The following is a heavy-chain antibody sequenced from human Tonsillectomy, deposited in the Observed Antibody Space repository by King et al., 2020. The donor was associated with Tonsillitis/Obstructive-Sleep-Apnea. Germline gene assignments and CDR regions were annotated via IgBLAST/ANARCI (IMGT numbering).Heavy chain of an antibody. J-gene: IGHJ4*02. D-gene: IGHD7-27*01. V-gene: IGHV6-1*01. CDR3: SGGGDLSGEGFDF. Sequence: HLHHSCPFLFTPSHTLSLTFSISFYSFSSNIAACNWIRQSPSRCLDWLLITYYMSKLYTDFSVSLKSLITLNPDTSKNHFSLQLNSVTPEDTAVYYCSGGGDLSGEGFDFWGQGILVTVSS. CDR2: TYYMSKLYT. CDR1: FYSFSSNIAA.